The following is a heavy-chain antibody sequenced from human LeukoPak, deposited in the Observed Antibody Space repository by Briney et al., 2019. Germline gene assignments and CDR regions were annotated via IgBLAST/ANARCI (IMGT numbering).Heavy chain of an antibody. D-gene: IGHD2-8*01. Sequence: GGSLRLSCAASGFSVSVYYMTWVRQAPGKGLEWVSATHSDGTTHYADSVKGRFSISRHNSMNTLFLQLNNLSPEDTAIYYCARVLYGSFDSWGQGALVTVSS. J-gene: IGHJ4*02. CDR1: GFSVSVYY. CDR3: ARVLYGSFDS. V-gene: IGHV3-53*04. CDR2: THSDGTT.